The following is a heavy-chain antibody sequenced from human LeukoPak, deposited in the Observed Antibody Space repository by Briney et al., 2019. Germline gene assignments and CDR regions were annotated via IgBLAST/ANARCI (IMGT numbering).Heavy chain of an antibody. J-gene: IGHJ4*02. D-gene: IGHD5-12*01. CDR3: AKKVRGPSHPLDF. Sequence: GASVNVSCKASGYTFSGYAIHWVRQAPGQGIEWMGWINPEKRDTGYAHKFQGRVTMTSDTSISTAYMELSSLRSDDTAVYYCAKKVRGPSHPLDFWGQGTLVTVSS. CDR1: GYTFSGYA. CDR2: INPEKRDT. V-gene: IGHV1-2*02.